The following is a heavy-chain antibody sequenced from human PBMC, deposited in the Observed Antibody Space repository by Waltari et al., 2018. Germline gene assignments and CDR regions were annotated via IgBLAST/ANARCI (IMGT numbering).Heavy chain of an antibody. Sequence: EVQLLASGGGLVQPGGSLTLSCAAPGFPFNSCAMNWVRQAPGKGLEWVAGISSTAIYTAFADSVRGRFTISRDFSKNTVYLQMNTLRAEDTAIYYCAKEVVGDLKYFDHFGQGALVTVSS. D-gene: IGHD2-15*01. V-gene: IGHV3-23*01. CDR2: ISSTAIYT. CDR1: GFPFNSCA. CDR3: AKEVVGDLKYFDH. J-gene: IGHJ4*02.